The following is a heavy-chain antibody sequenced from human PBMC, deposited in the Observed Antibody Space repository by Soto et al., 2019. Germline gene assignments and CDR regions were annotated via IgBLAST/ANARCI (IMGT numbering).Heavy chain of an antibody. Sequence: ASVKVSCKASGYTFTGYYMHWVRQAPGQGLEWMGWINPNSGGTNYAQKFQVRVTMTRDTSISTAYMELSRLRSDDTAVYYCARDRRFLEWLLRYYYYYGMDVWGQGTTVTVSS. V-gene: IGHV1-2*02. CDR3: ARDRRFLEWLLRYYYYYGMDV. CDR1: GYTFTGYY. D-gene: IGHD3-3*01. CDR2: INPNSGGT. J-gene: IGHJ6*02.